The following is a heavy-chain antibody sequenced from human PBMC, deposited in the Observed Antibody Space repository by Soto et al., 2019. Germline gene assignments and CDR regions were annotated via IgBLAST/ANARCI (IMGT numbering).Heavy chain of an antibody. V-gene: IGHV4-61*08. D-gene: IGHD3-22*01. CDR2: IQYSGDT. CDR3: ARHDYSDRAFDL. Sequence: PSATLSLTCIVSGGSVGSGAYYWSWIRQPPGNALEWIGYIQYSGDTNYNSSLKSRVTISVDMSRKRFSLKLTSVTAADTAFYYCARHDYSDRAFDLWGPGTMVTVS. CDR1: GGSVGSGAYY. J-gene: IGHJ3*01.